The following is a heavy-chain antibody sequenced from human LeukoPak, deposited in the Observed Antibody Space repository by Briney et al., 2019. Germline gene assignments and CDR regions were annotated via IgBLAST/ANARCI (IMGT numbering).Heavy chain of an antibody. V-gene: IGHV1-69*05. CDR2: IIPIFGTA. D-gene: IGHD3-10*01. CDR3: ARSGRYYYGSGSYGYNWFDP. Sequence: SVKASCKASGGTFSSYAISWVRQAPGQGLEWMGGIIPIFGTANYAQKFQGRVTITTDEPTSTASMELSSLRSEDTAVYYCARSGRYYYGSGSYGYNWFDPWGQGTLVTVSS. CDR1: GGTFSSYA. J-gene: IGHJ5*02.